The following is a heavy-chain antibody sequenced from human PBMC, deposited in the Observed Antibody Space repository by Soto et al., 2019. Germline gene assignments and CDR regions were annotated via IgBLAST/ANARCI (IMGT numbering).Heavy chain of an antibody. CDR2: TYYRSKWYN. Sequence: SQTLSLTCAISGDSVSSNSAAWNWIRQSPSRGLEWLGRTYYRSKWYNDYAVSVKSRITINPDTSKNQFSLQLNSVTPEDTAVYYCARDLDIVVVPAAQKRDFDIWGQGTMVTVSS. J-gene: IGHJ3*02. D-gene: IGHD2-2*01. CDR1: GDSVSSNSAA. CDR3: ARDLDIVVVPAAQKRDFDI. V-gene: IGHV6-1*01.